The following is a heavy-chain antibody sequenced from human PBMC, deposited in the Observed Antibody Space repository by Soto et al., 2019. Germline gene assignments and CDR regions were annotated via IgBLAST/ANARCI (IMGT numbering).Heavy chain of an antibody. CDR3: ARKAWVRFDY. Sequence: SETLSLTCAVSGDSISSSVWWTWVRQPPGKGLEWIGEVFHTGNTNYNPSLKSRVTMSVDKSTNEFSLKVTSVTAADTAIYYCARKAWVRFDYWGQGTLVTVSS. V-gene: IGHV4-4*02. CDR1: GDSISSSVW. J-gene: IGHJ4*02. D-gene: IGHD7-27*01. CDR2: VFHTGNT.